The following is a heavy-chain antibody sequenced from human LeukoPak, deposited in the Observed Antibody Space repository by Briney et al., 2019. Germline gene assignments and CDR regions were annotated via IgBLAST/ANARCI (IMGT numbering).Heavy chain of an antibody. J-gene: IGHJ6*02. V-gene: IGHV4-59*01. CDR1: GASISSYD. D-gene: IGHD3-10*01. CDR3: TRGLYGSAV. CDR2: NHYSATS. Sequence: PSETLSLTCTVSGASISSYDWSWLRQPPGKGLEWIGYNHYSATSNYNPSLKSRVTISLDASKNQFSLKLTSVTAADTAVYYCTRGLYGSAVWGQGTTVTVSS.